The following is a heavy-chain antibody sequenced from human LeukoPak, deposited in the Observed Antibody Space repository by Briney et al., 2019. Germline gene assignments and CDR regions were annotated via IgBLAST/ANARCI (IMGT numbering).Heavy chain of an antibody. Sequence: VSSVKVSCKASGGTFSSYAISWVRQAPGQGLEWMGRIIPIFGTANYAQKFQGRVTITTDESTSTAYMELSSLRSEDTAVYYCASAYYYDSSGSSGGYWGQGTLVTVSS. CDR3: ASAYYYDSSGSSGGY. D-gene: IGHD3-22*01. CDR1: GGTFSSYA. J-gene: IGHJ4*02. CDR2: IIPIFGTA. V-gene: IGHV1-69*05.